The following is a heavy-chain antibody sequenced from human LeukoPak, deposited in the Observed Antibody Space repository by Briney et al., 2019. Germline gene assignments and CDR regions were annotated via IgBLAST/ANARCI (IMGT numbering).Heavy chain of an antibody. CDR3: ARGLTYYDYIWGSYRHDRSTRIHDY. J-gene: IGHJ4*02. CDR2: INHSGST. Sequence: SETLSLTCAVYGGSFSGYYWSWIRRPPGKGLEWIGEINHSGSTNYNPSLKSRVTISVDTSKNQFSLKLSSVTAADTAVYYCARGLTYYDYIWGSYRHDRSTRIHDYWGQGTLVTVSS. D-gene: IGHD3-16*02. CDR1: GGSFSGYY. V-gene: IGHV4-34*01.